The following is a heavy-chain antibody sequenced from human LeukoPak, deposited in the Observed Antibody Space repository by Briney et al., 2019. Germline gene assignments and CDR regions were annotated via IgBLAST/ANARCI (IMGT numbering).Heavy chain of an antibody. Sequence: SVKVSCKASGGTFSSYAISWVRQAPGQGLEWMGGIIPIFGTANYAQKFQGRVTITADESTSTAYMELSSLRSEDTAEYYCARQGTGYSSSWTFDYWGQGTLVTVSS. J-gene: IGHJ4*02. D-gene: IGHD6-13*01. V-gene: IGHV1-69*13. CDR3: ARQGTGYSSSWTFDY. CDR1: GGTFSSYA. CDR2: IIPIFGTA.